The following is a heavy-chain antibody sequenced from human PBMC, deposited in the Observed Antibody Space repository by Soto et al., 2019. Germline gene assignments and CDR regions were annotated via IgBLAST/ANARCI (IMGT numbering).Heavy chain of an antibody. D-gene: IGHD1-1*01. Sequence: GGSLRLFCAASGFTFSDYYMSWIRQAPGKGLEWVSYISSSSSYTNYADSVKGRFTISRDNAKNSLYLQMNSLRAEDTAVYYCGRVIWNDGYYYYYYGMDVWGHGTTVTVAS. CDR1: GFTFSDYY. V-gene: IGHV3-11*06. CDR3: GRVIWNDGYYYYYYGMDV. CDR2: ISSSSSYT. J-gene: IGHJ6*02.